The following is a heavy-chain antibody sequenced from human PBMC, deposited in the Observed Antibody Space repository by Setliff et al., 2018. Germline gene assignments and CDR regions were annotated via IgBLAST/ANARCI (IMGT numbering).Heavy chain of an antibody. CDR3: ARGEYTSLPSGVYYHMDV. Sequence: GASVKVSCKASGYTFSSYAMNWVRQAPGQGLEWMGWINTNTGNPTYAQGFTGRFVFSLDTSVSTTYLQLSSLKAEDTAVYYCARGEYTSLPSGVYYHMDVWGKGTTVTVSS. D-gene: IGHD6-6*01. CDR2: INTNTGNP. J-gene: IGHJ6*03. V-gene: IGHV7-4-1*02. CDR1: GYTFSSYA.